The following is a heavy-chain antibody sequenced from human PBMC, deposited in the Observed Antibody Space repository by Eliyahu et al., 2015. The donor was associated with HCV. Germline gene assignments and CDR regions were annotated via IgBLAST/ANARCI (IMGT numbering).Heavy chain of an antibody. D-gene: IGHD2-2*01. CDR1: GGTFSSYA. V-gene: IGHV1-69*01. Sequence: QVQLVQSGAEVKKPGSSVKVSCKASGGTFSSYAISWVRQAPGQGLEWMGGIIPIFGTANYAQKFQGRVTITADESTSTAYMELSSLRSEDTAVYYCATEGGYCSSTSCYQPYYFDYWGQGTLVTVSS. CDR2: IIPIFGTA. J-gene: IGHJ4*02. CDR3: ATEGGYCSSTSCYQPYYFDY.